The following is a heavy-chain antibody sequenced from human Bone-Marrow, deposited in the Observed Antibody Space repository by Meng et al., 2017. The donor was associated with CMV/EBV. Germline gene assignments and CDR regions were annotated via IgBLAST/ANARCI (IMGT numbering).Heavy chain of an antibody. J-gene: IGHJ5*02. CDR1: GGSISSSSYY. V-gene: IGHV4-39*07. CDR2: IYDSGST. D-gene: IGHD6-6*01. Sequence: SETLSLTCTVSGGSISSSSYYWGWIRQPPGKGLEWIGSIYDSGSTYYNPSLKSRVTISVDTSKNQFSLKLSSVTAADTAVYYCAIPRGIAARPWNWFDPWGQGTRVTVSS. CDR3: AIPRGIAARPWNWFDP.